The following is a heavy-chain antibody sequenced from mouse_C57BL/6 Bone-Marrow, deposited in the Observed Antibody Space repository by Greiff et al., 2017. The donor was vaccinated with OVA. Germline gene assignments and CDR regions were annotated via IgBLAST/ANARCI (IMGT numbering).Heavy chain of an antibody. CDR2: IYPGSGNT. Sequence: QVQLKESGAELVRPGASVKLSCKASGYTFTDYYINWVKQRPGQGLEWIARIYPGSGNTYYNEKFKGKATLTAEKSSSTAYMQLSSLTSEDSAVYFCARSGAGGWYFDVWGTGTTVTVSS. CDR1: GYTFTDYY. J-gene: IGHJ1*03. V-gene: IGHV1-76*01. CDR3: ARSGAGGWYFDV.